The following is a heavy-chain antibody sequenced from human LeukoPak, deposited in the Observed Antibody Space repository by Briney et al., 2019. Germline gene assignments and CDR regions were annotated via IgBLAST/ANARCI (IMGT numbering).Heavy chain of an antibody. CDR2: ISWNSGSI. J-gene: IGHJ4*02. CDR1: GFTFDDYA. CDR3: AKSGVRYYDSSGYPGSFDY. V-gene: IGHV3-9*03. D-gene: IGHD3-22*01. Sequence: GGSLRLSCAASGFTFDDYAMHWVRQAPGKGLEWVSGISWNSGSIGYADSVKGRSTISRDNAKNSLYLQMNSLRAEDMALYYCAKSGVRYYDSSGYPGSFDYWGQGTLVTVSS.